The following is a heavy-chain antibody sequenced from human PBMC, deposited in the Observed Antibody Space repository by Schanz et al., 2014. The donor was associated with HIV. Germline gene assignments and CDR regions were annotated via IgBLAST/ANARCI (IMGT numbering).Heavy chain of an antibody. CDR3: AKAGLFFGQLWLGFFDY. Sequence: EVQLLESGGGFVQPGGSLRLSCAASGFAFNNYAMTWVRQAPGKGLEWVSSISESGGRTYYADSVKGRVTISRDNSKNTLYLQMNNLKTEDTAVYYCAKAGLFFGQLWLGFFDYWGQGAQVTVSS. J-gene: IGHJ4*02. CDR1: GFAFNNYA. CDR2: ISESGGRT. D-gene: IGHD5-18*01. V-gene: IGHV3-23*01.